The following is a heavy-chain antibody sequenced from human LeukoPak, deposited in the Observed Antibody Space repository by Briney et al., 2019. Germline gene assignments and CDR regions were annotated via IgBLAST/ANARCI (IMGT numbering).Heavy chain of an antibody. V-gene: IGHV3-21*01. CDR1: GFTFSSYS. CDR3: ARDLPGVVPAAILSAFDI. J-gene: IGHJ3*02. CDR2: ISSSSSYI. D-gene: IGHD2-2*01. Sequence: GGSLRLSCAASGFTFSSYSKNWVRQAPGKGLEWVSSISSSSSYIYYADSVKGRFTISRDNAKNSLYLQMNSLRAEDTAVYYCARDLPGVVPAAILSAFDIWGQGTMVTVSS.